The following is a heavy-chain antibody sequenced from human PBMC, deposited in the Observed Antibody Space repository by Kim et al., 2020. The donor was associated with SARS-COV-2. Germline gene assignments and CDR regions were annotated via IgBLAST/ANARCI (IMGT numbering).Heavy chain of an antibody. V-gene: IGHV4-61*02. CDR3: ASTLLHVTTYYYGSGTFDP. Sequence: SETLSLTCTVSGGSISSGSYYWSWIRQPAGKGLEWIGRIYTSGSTNYNPSLKSRVTISVDTSKNQFSLKLSSVTAADTAVYYCASTLLHVTTYYYGSGTFDPWGQGTLVTVSS. D-gene: IGHD3-10*01. CDR1: GGSISSGSYY. CDR2: IYTSGST. J-gene: IGHJ5*02.